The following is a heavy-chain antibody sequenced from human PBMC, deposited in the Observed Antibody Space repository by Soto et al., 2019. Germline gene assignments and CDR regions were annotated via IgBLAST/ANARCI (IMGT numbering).Heavy chain of an antibody. CDR2: ISDDSSNE. Sequence: QVQLVDSGGGVVRPGASLTLSCAASGFTFHTYARHWVRQAPGKGLEWVAVISDDSSNEYFADSVRGRFTISRDNSRNTLSLHLNSLRADDTAVYYCARGLRFCDDPNTCYHQFDYWGQGTQVTVSS. D-gene: IGHD2-2*01. CDR1: GFTFHTYA. J-gene: IGHJ4*02. CDR3: ARGLRFCDDPNTCYHQFDY. V-gene: IGHV3-30-3*01.